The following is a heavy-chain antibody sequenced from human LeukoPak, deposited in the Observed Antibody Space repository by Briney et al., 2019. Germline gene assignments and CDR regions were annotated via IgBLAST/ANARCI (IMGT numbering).Heavy chain of an antibody. CDR1: GYTFTGYY. D-gene: IGHD4-17*01. CDR2: INPNSGGT. V-gene: IGHV1-2*06. CDR3: ARAVVDGDYDWFDP. J-gene: IGHJ5*02. Sequence: ASVKVSCKASGYTFTGYYMHWVRQAPGQGLEWMGRINPNSGGTNYAQKFQGRVTMTRDTSISTAYMELSRLRSDDTAVYYCARAVVDGDYDWFDPWGQGTLVTVSS.